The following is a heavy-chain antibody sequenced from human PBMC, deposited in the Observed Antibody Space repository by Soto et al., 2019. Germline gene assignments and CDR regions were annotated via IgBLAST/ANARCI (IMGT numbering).Heavy chain of an antibody. CDR2: INAGNGNT. D-gene: IGHD2-21*01. CDR3: ARGGEPIDY. CDR1: VYIFTSYA. J-gene: IGHJ4*02. V-gene: IGHV1-3*01. Sequence: ASVTVSCKASVYIFTSYAIHWVRPAPGQRLEWMGWINAGNGNTKYSQKLQGRATITRDTSASTAYMELSSLRSEDTAVYYCARGGEPIDYWGQGTLVTVSS.